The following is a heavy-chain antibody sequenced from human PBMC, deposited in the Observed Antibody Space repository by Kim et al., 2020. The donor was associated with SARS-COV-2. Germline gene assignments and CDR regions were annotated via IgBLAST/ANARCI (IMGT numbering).Heavy chain of an antibody. CDR3: ARDAPGNSLFDY. Sequence: SQTLSLTCAISGDRVSSNTGVWNWIRQSPSRGLEWLGRTYYRSRWYYDYAVSVKSRLIIDPDTSKNQFSLQLNSVTPEDTAVYFCARDAPGNSLFDYWGQGILVTVSS. D-gene: IGHD5-18*01. CDR2: TYYRSRWYY. CDR1: GDRVSSNTGV. V-gene: IGHV6-1*01. J-gene: IGHJ4*02.